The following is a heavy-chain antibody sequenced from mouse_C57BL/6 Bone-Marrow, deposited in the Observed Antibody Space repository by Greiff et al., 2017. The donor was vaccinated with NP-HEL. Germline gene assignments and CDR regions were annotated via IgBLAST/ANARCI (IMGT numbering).Heavy chain of an antibody. CDR1: GYTFTEYT. V-gene: IGHV1-62-2*01. CDR3: ARHPYYYGSSYPYFDY. J-gene: IGHJ2*01. D-gene: IGHD1-1*01. CDR2: FYPGSGSI. Sequence: QVQLKQSGAELVKPGASVKLSCKASGYTFTEYTIHWVKQRSGQGLEWIGWFYPGSGSIKYNEKFKDKATLTADKSSSTVYMELSRLTSEDSAVYFCARHPYYYGSSYPYFDYWGQGTTLTVSS.